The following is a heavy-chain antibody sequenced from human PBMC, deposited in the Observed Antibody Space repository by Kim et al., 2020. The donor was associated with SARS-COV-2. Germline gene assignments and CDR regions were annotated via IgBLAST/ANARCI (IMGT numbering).Heavy chain of an antibody. CDR3: TDGHYAP. D-gene: IGHD3-22*01. CDR2: IKADGSER. CDR1: GFTFSRYW. Sequence: GGSLRLSCVTSGFTFSRYWMNWVRQVPGKGLEWVANIKADGSERYYVDSVRGRFTISRDNAKNLLYLQMNNLRDDDTAVYFCTDGHYAPWSQGTQVTVSS. J-gene: IGHJ5*02. V-gene: IGHV3-7*01.